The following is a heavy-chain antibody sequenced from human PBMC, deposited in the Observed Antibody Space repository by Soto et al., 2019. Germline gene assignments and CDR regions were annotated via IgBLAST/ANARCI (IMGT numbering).Heavy chain of an antibody. J-gene: IGHJ6*02. Sequence: QVQLQESGPGLVKPSGTLSLTCAVSGGSISSSNWWSWVRQPPGKGLEWMGEIYHSGSTNYNPSLKSRVTISVDKSRTQFSPKLSSVTAADTAVYYCARAPPLNYDILTGYTNYYGMDVWGQGTTVTVSS. CDR3: ARAPPLNYDILTGYTNYYGMDV. D-gene: IGHD3-9*01. V-gene: IGHV4-4*02. CDR1: GGSISSSNW. CDR2: IYHSGST.